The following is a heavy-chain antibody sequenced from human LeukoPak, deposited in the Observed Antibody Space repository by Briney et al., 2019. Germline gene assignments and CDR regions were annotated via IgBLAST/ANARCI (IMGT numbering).Heavy chain of an antibody. J-gene: IGHJ4*02. Sequence: SETLSLTCTVSGGSISSGSYYWSWIRQPAGKGLEWIGRIYTSGSTNYNPSLKSRVTISVDTSKNQFSLKLNSVTAADTAVYFCARGGENFWSAYSDYWGQGTLVTVSS. CDR1: GGSISSGSYY. D-gene: IGHD3-3*01. CDR3: ARGGENFWSAYSDY. V-gene: IGHV4-61*02. CDR2: IYTSGST.